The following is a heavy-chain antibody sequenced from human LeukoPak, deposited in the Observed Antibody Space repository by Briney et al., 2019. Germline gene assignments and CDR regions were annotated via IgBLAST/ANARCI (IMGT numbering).Heavy chain of an antibody. D-gene: IGHD6-19*01. CDR3: ARESIAVTGDNWFDP. J-gene: IGHJ5*02. CDR1: GFRFTTYW. Sequence: GESLKISCKASGFRFTTYWIGWVRQMPGKGLESMGIIYPGDSETRYSPSFQGRVTISADKSINTAYLQWSSLKASDTAMYYCARESIAVTGDNWFDPWGQGTLVTVSS. CDR2: IYPGDSET. V-gene: IGHV5-51*01.